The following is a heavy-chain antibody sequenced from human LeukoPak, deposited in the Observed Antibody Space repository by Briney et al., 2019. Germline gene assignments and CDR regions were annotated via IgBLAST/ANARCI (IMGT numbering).Heavy chain of an antibody. Sequence: GGSLRLSCLTSGFKFSSYSMSWVRQAPGKGLEWASSISPSGNYMHFADSVKGRFTVSRDNAHSTLYLQMSSLQVQDTALYYCVRDETGGEVYKYWGQGTLITVSS. D-gene: IGHD2-21*01. CDR2: ISPSGNYM. V-gene: IGHV3-21*06. CDR1: GFKFSSYS. J-gene: IGHJ4*02. CDR3: VRDETGGEVYKY.